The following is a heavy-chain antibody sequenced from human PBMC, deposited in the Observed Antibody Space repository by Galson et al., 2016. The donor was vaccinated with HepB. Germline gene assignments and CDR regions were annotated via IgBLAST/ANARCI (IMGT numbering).Heavy chain of an antibody. V-gene: IGHV1-18*04. CDR2: ISTSNGNT. D-gene: IGHD1-26*01. Sequence: SVKVSCKASGYTFTDYYIHWVRQAPGQGLEWMGWISTSNGNTNYAQNLQGRVSMTTDTSTSTVYMELRSLRADDTAVYYCARIVEPPHYYFDDWGQGTLVTVSS. CDR3: ARIVEPPHYYFDD. J-gene: IGHJ4*02. CDR1: GYTFTDYY.